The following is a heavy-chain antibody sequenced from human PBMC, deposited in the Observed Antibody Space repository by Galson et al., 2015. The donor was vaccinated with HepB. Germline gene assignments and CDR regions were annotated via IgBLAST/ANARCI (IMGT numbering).Heavy chain of an antibody. CDR2: ISYDGSNK. CDR3: ARAPPPHDYGVLDY. J-gene: IGHJ4*02. Sequence: SLRLSCAASGFTFSSYAMRWVRQAPGKGLEWGAVISYDGSNKYYADSVKGRFTISRDNSKNTLYLQMNSLRAEDTAVYYCARAPPPHDYGVLDYWGQGTLVTVSS. V-gene: IGHV3-30*04. CDR1: GFTFSSYA. D-gene: IGHD4-17*01.